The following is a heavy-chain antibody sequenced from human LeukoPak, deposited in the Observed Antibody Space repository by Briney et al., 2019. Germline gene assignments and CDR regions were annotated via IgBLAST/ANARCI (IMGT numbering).Heavy chain of an antibody. CDR1: GHSIRRSY. CDR2: MDYSGIT. Sequence: AETLSLTCSVSGHSIRRSYWSWVRQSPGKGMEWLGFMDYSGITKYHPSLQSRATMSLDTSKNHFSLTVNSVTAAHTAVYYRETFFGGSSWYFDYWGQGTLVTVSS. J-gene: IGHJ4*02. D-gene: IGHD4-23*01. CDR3: ETFFGGSSWYFDY. V-gene: IGHV4-59*01.